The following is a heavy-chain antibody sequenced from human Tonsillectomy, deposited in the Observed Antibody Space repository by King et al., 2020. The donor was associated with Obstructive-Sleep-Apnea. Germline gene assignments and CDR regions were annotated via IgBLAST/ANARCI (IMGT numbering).Heavy chain of an antibody. CDR1: GFNLNAYH. CDR3: ARDLWGGTYDY. CDR2: AMSGDDVI. D-gene: IGHD1-26*01. J-gene: IGHJ4*02. Sequence: VQLVESGGGLVKPGGSLRLSCAASGFNLNAYHMSWIRQAPGKGLEWVSYAMSGDDVIFYADSVKGRFTVSKDNAKNSLYLQMNSLRVEDTAIYYCARDLWGGTYDYWGQGALVTVSS. V-gene: IGHV3-11*01.